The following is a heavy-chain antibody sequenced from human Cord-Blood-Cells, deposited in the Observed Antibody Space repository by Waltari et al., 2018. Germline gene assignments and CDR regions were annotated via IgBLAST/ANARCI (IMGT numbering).Heavy chain of an antibody. D-gene: IGHD4-4*01. V-gene: IGHV1-69*01. Sequence: QVQLVQSGAEVKKPGSSVKVSCKASGGTFSSYAISWVRQAPGQGVELMGGIIPILGTANYAQKVQGRVTITADECTSTAYMELSSLRSEDTAVYYCARDLATTVTTGWFDPWGQGTLVTVSS. CDR3: ARDLATTVTTGWFDP. CDR2: IIPILGTA. CDR1: GGTFSSYA. J-gene: IGHJ5*02.